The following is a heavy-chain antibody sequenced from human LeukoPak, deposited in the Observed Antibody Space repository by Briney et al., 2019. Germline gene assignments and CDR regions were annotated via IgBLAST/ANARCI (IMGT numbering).Heavy chain of an antibody. D-gene: IGHD3-10*01. CDR3: ARGGYGSGSYYDY. J-gene: IGHJ4*02. CDR1: GGSFSGYY. Sequence: SETLSLTCAVYGGSFSGYYWSWIRQPPGKGLEWIGEINHSGSTNYNPSLKGRVTISVDTSKNQFSLKLSSVTAADTAVYYCARGGYGSGSYYDYWGQGTLVTVSS. V-gene: IGHV4-34*01. CDR2: INHSGST.